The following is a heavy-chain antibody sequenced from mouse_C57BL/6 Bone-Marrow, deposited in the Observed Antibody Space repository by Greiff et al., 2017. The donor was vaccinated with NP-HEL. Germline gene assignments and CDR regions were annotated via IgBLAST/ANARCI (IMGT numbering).Heavy chain of an antibody. CDR1: GFSLTSYG. CDR3: ARKGYYDYDGRMDY. V-gene: IGHV2-2*01. J-gene: IGHJ4*01. Sequence: VQLQQSGPGLVQPSKSLSLHCTVSGFSLTSYGVHWVRQSPGKGLEWLGVIWSGGSTDYNAAFISRLSISKDNSKSQVFFKMNSLQADDTAIYYCARKGYYDYDGRMDYWGQGTSVTVSS. CDR2: IWSGGST. D-gene: IGHD2-4*01.